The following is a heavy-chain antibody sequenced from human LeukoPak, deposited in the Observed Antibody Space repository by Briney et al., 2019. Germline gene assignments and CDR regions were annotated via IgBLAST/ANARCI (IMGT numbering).Heavy chain of an antibody. CDR3: ARDGYYYDSSGYLGGAFDI. CDR1: GGSINTFY. CDR2: IYTRGNT. J-gene: IGHJ3*02. Sequence: SETLSLTCTVSGGSINTFYWSWIRQPGGKGLDWIGRIYTRGNTNYNPSLKSRVTMSVDTSKNQFSLKVSSVTAADTAVYYCARDGYYYDSSGYLGGAFDIWGQGTMVTVSS. D-gene: IGHD3-22*01. V-gene: IGHV4-4*07.